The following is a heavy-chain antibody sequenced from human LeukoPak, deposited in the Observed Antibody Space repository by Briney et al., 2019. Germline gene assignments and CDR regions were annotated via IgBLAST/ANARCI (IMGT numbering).Heavy chain of an antibody. V-gene: IGHV1-69*04. CDR1: GYTFTSYD. J-gene: IGHJ4*02. Sequence: ASVKVSCKASGYTFTSYDINWVRQATGQGLEWMGRIIPIVGVGNYAQKFQGRVTITADRSTSTVYMELSSLRSEDTAMYYCARDPHYYDSSGYVWGQGTLVTVSS. CDR3: ARDPHYYDSSGYV. CDR2: IIPIVGVG. D-gene: IGHD3-22*01.